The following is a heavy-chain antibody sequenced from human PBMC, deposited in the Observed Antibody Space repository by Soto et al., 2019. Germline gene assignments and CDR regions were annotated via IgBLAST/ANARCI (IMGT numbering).Heavy chain of an antibody. J-gene: IGHJ4*02. Sequence: GGSLRLSCAASGFTFNNYAMNWVRQAPGKGLEWVATISGTGGSTYYADSVKGRFTTPRDNSKNTLYLQMNSLRVEDTAVYYCAKDRLGGNFDYWGQGTQVTVSS. V-gene: IGHV3-23*01. CDR3: AKDRLGGNFDY. CDR1: GFTFNNYA. CDR2: ISGTGGST.